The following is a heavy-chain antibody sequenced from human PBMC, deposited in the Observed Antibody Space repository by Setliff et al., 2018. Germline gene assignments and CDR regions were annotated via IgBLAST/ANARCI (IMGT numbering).Heavy chain of an antibody. D-gene: IGHD2-15*01. CDR2: ISSYNDIT. CDR3: AISTLSICSGGTCPNVFDV. CDR1: GYILNSYG. J-gene: IGHJ3*01. V-gene: IGHV1-18*01. Sequence: ASVKVSCKASGYILNSYGISWVRQAPGQGLEWMGWISSYNDITNYAQRFQGRVTLTTDMSTSAAYMELRSLGSDDTAVYYCAISTLSICSGGTCPNVFDVWGQGTMVTVSS.